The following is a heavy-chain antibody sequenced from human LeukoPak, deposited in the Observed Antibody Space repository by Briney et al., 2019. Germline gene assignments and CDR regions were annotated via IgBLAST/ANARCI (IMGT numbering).Heavy chain of an antibody. Sequence: SETLSLTCAVSGGSISGGYWSWIRQPPGRGLEWIGYVYTSGSTNYNPSLKSRVTISVDTSKSQFALKLSSVTAADTAVYYCAKSYFDYSTYYSYYFNLWGQGALVTVSS. V-gene: IGHV4-4*09. CDR1: GGSISGGY. D-gene: IGHD4-11*01. CDR2: VYTSGST. J-gene: IGHJ4*02. CDR3: AKSYFDYSTYYSYYFNL.